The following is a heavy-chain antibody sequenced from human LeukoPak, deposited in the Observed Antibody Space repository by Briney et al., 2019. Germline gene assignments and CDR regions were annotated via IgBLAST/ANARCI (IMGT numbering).Heavy chain of an antibody. CDR3: ARQIRYYYYMDV. J-gene: IGHJ6*03. CDR2: IYYTGST. Sequence: SETLSLTCTVSGGSISSYYWSWIRQPPGKGLEWIGYIYYTGSTSYSPSLRSRVTISVDTSKNQFSLKLSSVTAADTAVYYCARQIRYYYYMDVWGKGTTVTISS. D-gene: IGHD3-10*01. CDR1: GGSISSYY. V-gene: IGHV4-59*08.